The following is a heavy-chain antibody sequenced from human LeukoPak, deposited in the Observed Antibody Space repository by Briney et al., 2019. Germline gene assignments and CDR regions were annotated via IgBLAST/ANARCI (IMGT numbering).Heavy chain of an antibody. CDR2: IHNDGST. Sequence: GGSLRLSCAVSGFIVSSTYMTWVRQAPGKGLEWVSVIHNDGSTYHADSVKGRFTTSRDNSKNTLYLQINSLRVEDTAAYYCASLARDYWGQGTLVTVSS. CDR3: ASLARDY. D-gene: IGHD3-3*02. V-gene: IGHV3-53*01. CDR1: GFIVSSTY. J-gene: IGHJ4*02.